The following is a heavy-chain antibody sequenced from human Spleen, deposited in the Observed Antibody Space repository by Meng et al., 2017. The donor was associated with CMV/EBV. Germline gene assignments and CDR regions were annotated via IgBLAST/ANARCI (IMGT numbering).Heavy chain of an antibody. Sequence: GGSLRLSCAASGFTFSDYYMNWVRQAPGKGLEWVSSISTTSAYIYYADSLKGRFTISRDNSKNTLYLQMNSLGADDTALYYCARGNFYDGSGYWFDPWGQGTLVTVSS. J-gene: IGHJ5*02. CDR1: GFTFSDYY. V-gene: IGHV3-69-1*01. CDR3: ARGNFYDGSGYWFDP. CDR2: ISTTSAYI. D-gene: IGHD3-22*01.